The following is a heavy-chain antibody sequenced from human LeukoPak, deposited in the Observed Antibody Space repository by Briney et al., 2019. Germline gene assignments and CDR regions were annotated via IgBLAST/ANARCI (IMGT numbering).Heavy chain of an antibody. CDR3: ARDDYYGSGSYYNAGVFGY. V-gene: IGHV4-39*07. Sequence: SETLSLTCNVSGGSISISNYFWGWLRQPPGKGLEWIGSIYQSGSTYYNPSVKSRVTISVDTSKNQFSLKLSSVTAADTAVYYCARDDYYGSGSYYNAGVFGYWGQGTLVTVSS. CDR2: IYQSGST. J-gene: IGHJ4*02. CDR1: GGSISISNYF. D-gene: IGHD3-10*01.